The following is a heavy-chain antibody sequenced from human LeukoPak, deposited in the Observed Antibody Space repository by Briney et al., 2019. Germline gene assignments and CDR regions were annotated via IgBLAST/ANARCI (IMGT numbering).Heavy chain of an antibody. CDR1: GYTFSDYY. J-gene: IGHJ4*02. V-gene: IGHV1-2*02. CDR2: INPKSGDT. D-gene: IGHD7-27*01. CDR3: ARGPNTGAFDA. Sequence: ASVKVSCKASGYTFSDYYMHWWRQAPGQRLEWLGWINPKSGDTNFAQNFQGRVTMIRDTSISTAYMELSSLTSDDRAVYYCARGPNTGAFDAWGQGTLVTVSS.